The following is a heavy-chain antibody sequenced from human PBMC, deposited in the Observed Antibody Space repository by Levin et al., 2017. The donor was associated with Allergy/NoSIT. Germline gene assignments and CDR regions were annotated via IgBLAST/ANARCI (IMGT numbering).Heavy chain of an antibody. Sequence: GESLKISCAASGFTFSSYSMNWVRQAPGKGLEWVSSISSSSSYIYYADSVKGRFTISRDNAKNSLYLQMNSLRAEDTAVYYCARVGQYYYYGMDVWGQGTTVTVSS. V-gene: IGHV3-21*01. CDR1: GFTFSSYS. CDR2: ISSSSSYI. J-gene: IGHJ6*02. CDR3: ARVGQYYYYGMDV.